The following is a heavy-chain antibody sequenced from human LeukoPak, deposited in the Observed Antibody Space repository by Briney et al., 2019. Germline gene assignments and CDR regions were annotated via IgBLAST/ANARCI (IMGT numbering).Heavy chain of an antibody. CDR2: ISSSSSFL. V-gene: IGHV3-21*01. CDR3: ATVGTTGP. J-gene: IGHJ5*02. D-gene: IGHD1-14*01. CDR1: GFTFSNYN. Sequence: GGSLRLSCAPSGFTFSNYNMNWVRQAPGQGLESVSPISSSSSFLYYADPVKGRFIISRDNAKNSLYLHMNSLRAEDTAVYYCATVGTTGPWGQGTLVTVSS.